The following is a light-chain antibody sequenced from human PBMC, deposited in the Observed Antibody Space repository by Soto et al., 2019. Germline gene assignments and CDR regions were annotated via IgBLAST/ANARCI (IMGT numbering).Light chain of an antibody. CDR1: SSDVGGYNY. J-gene: IGLJ3*02. Sequence: QSALTQPRSVSGSPGQAVTISCTGTSSDVGGYNYVSWYQQHPGKAPKLMIYDVSKRPSGVPDRFSGSKSGNTASLTISGIQAKDEADYYCCSYAGSYIGVFGGGTKLTVL. V-gene: IGLV2-11*01. CDR3: CSYAGSYIGV. CDR2: DVS.